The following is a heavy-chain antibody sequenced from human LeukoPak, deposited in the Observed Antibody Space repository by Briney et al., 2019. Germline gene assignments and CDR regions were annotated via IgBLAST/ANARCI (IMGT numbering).Heavy chain of an antibody. CDR1: GFTFSGSA. D-gene: IGHD3-22*01. Sequence: GGSLRLSCAASGFTFSGSAMHWVRQASGEGLEWVGRIRSKANSYATAYAASVKGRFTISRDDSKNTAYLQMNSLKTEDTAVYYCTRHSMDYYDSSGYNWGQGTLVTVSS. J-gene: IGHJ4*02. V-gene: IGHV3-73*01. CDR2: IRSKANSYAT. CDR3: TRHSMDYYDSSGYN.